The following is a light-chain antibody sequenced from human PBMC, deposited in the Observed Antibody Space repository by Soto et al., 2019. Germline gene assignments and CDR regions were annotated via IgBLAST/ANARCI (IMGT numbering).Light chain of an antibody. Sequence: DIVMTQSPDSLAVSLGERATINCKSSQSVLYSSNNKNYLAWYQQKPGQPPKLLIYWASTRESGVPDRFSGSGSGTDFTLTISSLQAEDVAVYYCQQYHSTPWKFGQGTKVDIK. CDR2: WAS. CDR3: QQYHSTPWK. J-gene: IGKJ1*01. V-gene: IGKV4-1*01. CDR1: QSVLYSSNNKNY.